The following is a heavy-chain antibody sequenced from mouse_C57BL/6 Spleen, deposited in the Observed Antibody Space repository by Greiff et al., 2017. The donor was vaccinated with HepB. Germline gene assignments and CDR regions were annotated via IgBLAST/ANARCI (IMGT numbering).Heavy chain of an antibody. Sequence: DVQLVESGGGLVKPGGSLKLSCAASGFTFSSYAMSWVRQTPEKRLEWVATISDGGSYTYYPDNVKGRFTISRDNAKNNLYLQMSHLKSEDTALYYCAREGGYGNYVFAYWGQGTLVTVSA. D-gene: IGHD2-1*01. CDR1: GFTFSSYA. CDR2: ISDGGSYT. V-gene: IGHV5-4*01. CDR3: AREGGYGNYVFAY. J-gene: IGHJ3*01.